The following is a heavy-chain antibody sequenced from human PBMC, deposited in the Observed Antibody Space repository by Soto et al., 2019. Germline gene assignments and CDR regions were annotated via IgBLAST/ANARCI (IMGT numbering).Heavy chain of an antibody. J-gene: IGHJ4*02. CDR2: IYYSGST. CDR3: ARGDGYRYGWAPTAIYFDY. V-gene: IGHV4-31*03. Sequence: QVQLQESGPGLVKPSQTLSLTCTVSGGSISSGGYYWSWIRQHPGKGLEWIGYIYYSGSTYYHPSPKSRVTITVDTSKNQFSLNLSSVTAADTAVYYCARGDGYRYGWAPTAIYFDYWGQGTLVTVSS. CDR1: GGSISSGGYY. D-gene: IGHD5-18*01.